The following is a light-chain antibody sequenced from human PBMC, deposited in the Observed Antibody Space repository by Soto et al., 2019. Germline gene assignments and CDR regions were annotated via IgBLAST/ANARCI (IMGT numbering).Light chain of an antibody. CDR1: QSVSSN. V-gene: IGKV3-15*01. Sequence: EIVMTQSPATLSVSPGERATLSCRASQSVSSNLAWYQQKPGQPPRLLIYGASTRATGVPARFSGSGSGTECTLTISRLQSEDFAVYFCQQYNNWPTFGQGTKVEIK. CDR2: GAS. CDR3: QQYNNWPT. J-gene: IGKJ1*01.